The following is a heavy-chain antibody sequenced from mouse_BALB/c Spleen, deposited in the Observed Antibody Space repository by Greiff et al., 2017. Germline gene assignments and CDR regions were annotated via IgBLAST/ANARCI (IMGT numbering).Heavy chain of an antibody. J-gene: IGHJ2*01. CDR3: AREGNYGYCFDY. V-gene: IGHV1-54*01. CDR1: GYAFTNYL. Sequence: QVQLQQSGAELVRPGTSVKVSCKASGYAFTNYLIEWVKQRPGQGLEWIGVINPGSGGTNYNEKFKGKATLTADKSSSTAYMQLSSLTSDDSAVYFCAREGNYGYCFDYWGQGTTLTVSS. D-gene: IGHD1-2*01. CDR2: INPGSGGT.